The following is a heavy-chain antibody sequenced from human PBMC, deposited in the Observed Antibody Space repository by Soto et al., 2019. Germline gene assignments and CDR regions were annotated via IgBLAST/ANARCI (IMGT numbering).Heavy chain of an antibody. D-gene: IGHD6-6*01. Sequence: EVQMVESGGGLVQPGGSRRLSCAAAGFTFSSYEMIWVREAPRKGLEWVTDITSTGSTRYYADSVKGRLTISRDNAKNSLYLQMNGLRAEDTAVYFWSRGRIAARLSYYYYGMDVLGQGTTVTVSS. CDR2: ITSTGSTR. CDR3: SRGRIAARLSYYYYGMDV. J-gene: IGHJ6*02. CDR1: GFTFSSYE. V-gene: IGHV3-48*03.